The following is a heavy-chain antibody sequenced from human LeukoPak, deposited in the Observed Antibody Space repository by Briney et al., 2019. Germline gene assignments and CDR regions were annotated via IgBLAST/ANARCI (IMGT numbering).Heavy chain of an antibody. CDR2: INSDGSST. D-gene: IGHD3-3*01. Sequence: GGSLRLSCAASGFTFSSYWMHWVRHAPGKGLVWVSRINSDGSSTSYADSVKGRFTISRDNAKNTLYLQMNSLRAEDTAVYYCARVTDDFWRGYYLSGRSLDYWGQGTLVTVSS. V-gene: IGHV3-74*01. CDR3: ARVTDDFWRGYYLSGRSLDY. J-gene: IGHJ4*02. CDR1: GFTFSSYW.